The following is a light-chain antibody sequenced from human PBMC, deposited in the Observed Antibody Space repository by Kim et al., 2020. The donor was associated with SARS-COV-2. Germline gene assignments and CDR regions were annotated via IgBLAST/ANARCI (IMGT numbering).Light chain of an antibody. CDR1: NIGSKS. J-gene: IGLJ2*01. V-gene: IGLV3-21*04. CDR2: YDS. Sequence: AQGKTARITCGGNNIGSKSVHCYQQKPGQAPVLVIYYDSDRPSGIPERFSGSNSGNTATLTISRVEAGDEADYYCQVWDSSSDHRVFGGGTQLTVL. CDR3: QVWDSSSDHRV.